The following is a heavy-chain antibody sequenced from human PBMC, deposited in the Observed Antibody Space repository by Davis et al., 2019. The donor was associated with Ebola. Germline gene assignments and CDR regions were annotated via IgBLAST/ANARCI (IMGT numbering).Heavy chain of an antibody. D-gene: IGHD6-19*01. CDR2: ISSSSYT. CDR3: SVAGTGKADY. CDR1: GFTFSDYY. V-gene: IGHV3-11*03. Sequence: PGGSLRLSCAASGFTFSDYYMSWIRQAPGKGLEWVSYISSSSYTNYADSVKGRFTISRDDSKNTAYLQMNSLKTEDTAVYYCSVAGTGKADYWGQGTLVTVSS. J-gene: IGHJ4*02.